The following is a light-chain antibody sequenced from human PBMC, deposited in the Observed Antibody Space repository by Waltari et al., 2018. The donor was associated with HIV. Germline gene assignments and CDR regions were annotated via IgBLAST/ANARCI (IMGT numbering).Light chain of an antibody. CDR2: DVN. Sequence: QSALTQPASVSGSLGQSLTIPCIGSSSDVGTYNHVPWYQQYPDKAPLLLISDVNTRHSGIPFRFSASKSGKTATLTISGLQAEDEADYYCSSYITTGTILFGGGTKVTVL. CDR1: SSDVGTYNH. V-gene: IGLV2-14*03. CDR3: SSYITTGTIL. J-gene: IGLJ3*02.